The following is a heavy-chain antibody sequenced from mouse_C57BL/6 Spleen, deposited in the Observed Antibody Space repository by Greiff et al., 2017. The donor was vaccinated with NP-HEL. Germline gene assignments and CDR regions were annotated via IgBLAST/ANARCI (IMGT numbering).Heavy chain of an antibody. CDR1: GFTFSSYG. CDR2: ISSGGSYT. Sequence: EVQGVESGGDLVKPGGSLKLSCAASGFTFSSYGMSWVRQTPDKRLEWVATISSGGSYTYYPDSVKGRFTICRDNAKNTLYLQMSSLKSEDTAMYYCARRVLITTVVEGYFDYWGQGTTLTVSS. J-gene: IGHJ2*01. D-gene: IGHD1-1*01. CDR3: ARRVLITTVVEGYFDY. V-gene: IGHV5-6*01.